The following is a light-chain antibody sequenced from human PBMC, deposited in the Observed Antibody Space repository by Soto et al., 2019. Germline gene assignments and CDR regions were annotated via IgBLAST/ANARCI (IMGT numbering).Light chain of an antibody. J-gene: IGKJ1*01. CDR1: QSISDS. CDR3: QQYTGYSRT. CDR2: DAS. V-gene: IGKV1-5*01. Sequence: DIQMTQSPSTLSTSIGDRVTITCRASQSISDSLAWYQQKPGKAPFLLISDASNLERGVLSRFSGSGSGTEFTLTISSMQPDDFATYYCQQYTGYSRTFGQGTKVEIK.